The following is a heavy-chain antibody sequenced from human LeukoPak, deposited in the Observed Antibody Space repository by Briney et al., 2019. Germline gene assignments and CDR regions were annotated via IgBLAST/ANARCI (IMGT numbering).Heavy chain of an antibody. CDR1: GGSISSYY. CDR2: IYYSGST. J-gene: IGHJ6*02. Sequence: PSETLSLTCTVSGGSISSYYWSWIRQPPGKGLEWIGYIYYSGSTNYNPSLKSRVTISVDTSKNQFSLKLSSVTAADTAVYYCAGSWGNDYGMDVWGQGTTVTVSS. D-gene: IGHD3-10*01. V-gene: IGHV4-59*01. CDR3: AGSWGNDYGMDV.